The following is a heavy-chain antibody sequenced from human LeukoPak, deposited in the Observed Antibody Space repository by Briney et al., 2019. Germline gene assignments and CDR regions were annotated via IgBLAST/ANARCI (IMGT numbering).Heavy chain of an antibody. CDR1: GASISGTAYY. CDR2: IYYSGST. D-gene: IGHD6-13*01. J-gene: IGHJ5*02. V-gene: IGHV4-39*07. CDR3: ARDRTQWYSSNWYGPFDP. Sequence: SETLSLTCAVSGASISGTAYYWGWVRQPPGKGLEWIGNIYYSGSTYYNASLQSRVTISIDTSKNQFSLKLTSVTAADTAVYYCARDRTQWYSSNWYGPFDPWGQGTLVTVSS.